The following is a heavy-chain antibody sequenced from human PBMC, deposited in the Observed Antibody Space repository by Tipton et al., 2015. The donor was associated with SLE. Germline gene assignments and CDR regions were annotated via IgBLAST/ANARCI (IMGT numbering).Heavy chain of an antibody. D-gene: IGHD1-26*01. CDR1: GGSISNYY. J-gene: IGHJ3*02. Sequence: TLSLTCTVSGGSISNYYWSWIRQHPGKGLEWIGYIYYSGFTNYDPSLKSRVTMSVDTSKNQFSLKLTSVTAADTAVYYCARVMTYDTYSHHAFDIWGQGTVVTVSS. CDR2: IYYSGFT. CDR3: ARVMTYDTYSHHAFDI. V-gene: IGHV4-59*01.